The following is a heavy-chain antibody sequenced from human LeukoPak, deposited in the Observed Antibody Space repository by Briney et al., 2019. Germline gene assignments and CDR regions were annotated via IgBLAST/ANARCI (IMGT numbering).Heavy chain of an antibody. Sequence: GGSLRLSCAASGFTFSSYGMHWVRQAPGKGREWVTFIRYDGSNKYYAESVKGRFTISRDNSKNTLYLQMNSLRGEDTAVYYCAKAQYYYDTSGVYYFDYWGQGTLVTVSS. CDR3: AKAQYYYDTSGVYYFDY. CDR1: GFTFSSYG. D-gene: IGHD3-22*01. CDR2: IRYDGSNK. V-gene: IGHV3-30*02. J-gene: IGHJ4*02.